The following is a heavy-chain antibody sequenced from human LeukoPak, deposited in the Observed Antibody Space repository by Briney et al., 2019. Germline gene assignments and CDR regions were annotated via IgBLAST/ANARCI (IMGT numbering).Heavy chain of an antibody. CDR3: ARAYCGGDCYSTPNYYYYYYMDV. Sequence: GGSLRLSCAASGFTFSSYGMHWVRQAPGKGLERVAVIWYDGSNKYYADSVKGRFTIPRDKSKNTLYLQMNSLRAEDTAVYYCARAYCGGDCYSTPNYYYYYYMDVWGKGTTVTVSS. D-gene: IGHD2-21*02. J-gene: IGHJ6*03. V-gene: IGHV3-33*01. CDR2: IWYDGSNK. CDR1: GFTFSSYG.